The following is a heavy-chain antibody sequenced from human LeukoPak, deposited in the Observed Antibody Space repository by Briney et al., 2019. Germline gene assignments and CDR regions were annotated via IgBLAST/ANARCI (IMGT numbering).Heavy chain of an antibody. Sequence: SETLSLTCTVSGGSISSYYWSWIRQPPGKGLEWIGYIYYSGSTNYNPSLKSRVTISVDTSKNQFSLKLSSVTAADTAVYYCARAQRITIFGVVPRPTWFDPWGQGTLVTVSS. CDR1: GGSISSYY. CDR3: ARAQRITIFGVVPRPTWFDP. D-gene: IGHD3-3*01. V-gene: IGHV4-59*01. J-gene: IGHJ5*02. CDR2: IYYSGST.